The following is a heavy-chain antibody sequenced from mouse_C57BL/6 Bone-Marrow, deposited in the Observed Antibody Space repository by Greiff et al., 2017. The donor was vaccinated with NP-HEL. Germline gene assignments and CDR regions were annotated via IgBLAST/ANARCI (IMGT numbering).Heavy chain of an antibody. D-gene: IGHD2-4*01. J-gene: IGHJ1*03. CDR1: GFTFSDYG. Sequence: EVKLVESGGGLVKPGGSLKLSCAASGFTFSDYGMHWVRQAPEKGLEWVAYISSGSSTIYYADTVKGRFTISRDNAKNTLFLQMTSLRPEDTAMYYCARSFYYDYDGEYIDVWGTGTTVTVSS. CDR3: ARSFYYDYDGEYIDV. V-gene: IGHV5-17*01. CDR2: ISSGSSTI.